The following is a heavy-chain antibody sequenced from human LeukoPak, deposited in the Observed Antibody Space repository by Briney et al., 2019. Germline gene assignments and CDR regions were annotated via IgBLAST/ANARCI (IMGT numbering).Heavy chain of an antibody. CDR1: GYTLTELS. CDR2: FDPEDGET. Sequence: ASVKVSCKVSGYTLTELSIHWVRQAPRKGLEWMGSFDPEDGETIYAQKFQGRVTMTEDTSTDTTYMELSSLRSEDTAVYYCAIQYSSGWYRYYFDYWGQGTLVTVSS. CDR3: AIQYSSGWYRYYFDY. D-gene: IGHD6-19*01. J-gene: IGHJ4*02. V-gene: IGHV1-24*01.